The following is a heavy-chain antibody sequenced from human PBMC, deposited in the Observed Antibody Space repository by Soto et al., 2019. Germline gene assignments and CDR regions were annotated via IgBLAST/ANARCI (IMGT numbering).Heavy chain of an antibody. J-gene: IGHJ4*02. D-gene: IGHD2-15*01. V-gene: IGHV1-3*01. CDR1: GYTFTSYA. CDR2: INAGNGNT. CDR3: ARGPGGPDGPGDY. Sequence: QVQLVQSGAEVKKPGASVKVSCKASGYTFTSYAMHWVRQAPGQRLEWMGWINAGNGNTKYSQKFQGRVTITRDTSANTAYMELCSLRSEDTAEDYCARGPGGPDGPGDYWGQGTLVTVSS.